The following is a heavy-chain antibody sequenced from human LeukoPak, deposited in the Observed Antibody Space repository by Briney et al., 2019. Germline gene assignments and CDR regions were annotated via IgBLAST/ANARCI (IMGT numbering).Heavy chain of an antibody. Sequence: SETLSLTCTVSGASIRSYYWTWIRQPPGKGLEWMGSMYHDGYTNYNPSLKSRVTISVDTSENQFSLMLNSVTAADTAVYYCARDTRFYDTCGYFYFDYWGQGALVTVSS. J-gene: IGHJ4*02. V-gene: IGHV4-59*01. CDR1: GASIRSYY. D-gene: IGHD3-22*01. CDR2: MYHDGYT. CDR3: ARDTRFYDTCGYFYFDY.